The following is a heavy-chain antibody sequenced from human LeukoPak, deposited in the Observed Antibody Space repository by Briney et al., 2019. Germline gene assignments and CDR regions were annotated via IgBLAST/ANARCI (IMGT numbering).Heavy chain of an antibody. V-gene: IGHV3-7*04. J-gene: IGHJ4*02. CDR3: VWGHYGDY. CDR2: IKNDGSQK. CDR1: GFTFTYFW. Sequence: GGSLRLSCAASGFTFTYFWMTWVRQAPGKGLEWVGNIKNDGSQKYYADSVEGRFTISRDNAKHLLYLQMHGLRADDTAVYYCVWGHYGDYTGQGTLVTVSS.